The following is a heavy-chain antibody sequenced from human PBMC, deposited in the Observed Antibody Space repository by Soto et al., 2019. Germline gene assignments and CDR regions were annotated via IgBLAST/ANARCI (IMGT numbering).Heavy chain of an antibody. CDR3: ARSPYCSSTSCYSQGYYYYYYGMDV. D-gene: IGHD2-2*02. V-gene: IGHV5-10-1*01. Sequence: GESLKISCKGSGYSFTSYWISWVRQMPGKGLEWMGRIDPSDSYTNYSPSFQGHVTISADKSISTAYLQWSSLKASDTAMYYCARSPYCSSTSCYSQGYYYYYYGMDVWGQGTTVTVSS. CDR1: GYSFTSYW. CDR2: IDPSDSYT. J-gene: IGHJ6*02.